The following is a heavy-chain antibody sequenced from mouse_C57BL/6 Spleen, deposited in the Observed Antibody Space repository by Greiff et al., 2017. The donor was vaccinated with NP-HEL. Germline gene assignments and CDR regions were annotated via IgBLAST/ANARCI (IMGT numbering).Heavy chain of an antibody. Sequence: QVQLQQSGPELVKPGASVKISCKASGYAFSSSWMNWVKQRPGKGLEWIGRIYPGDGDTNYNGKFKGKATLTADKSSSTAYMQLSSLTSEDSAVYFCARGGTTRFDYGGQGTTLTVSS. D-gene: IGHD1-1*01. J-gene: IGHJ2*01. CDR3: ARGGTTRFDY. CDR1: GYAFSSSW. V-gene: IGHV1-82*01. CDR2: IYPGDGDT.